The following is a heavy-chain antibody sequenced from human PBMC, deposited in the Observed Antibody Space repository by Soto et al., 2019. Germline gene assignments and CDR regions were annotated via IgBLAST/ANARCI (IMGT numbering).Heavy chain of an antibody. Sequence: QVQLVQSGAEVKKPGSSVKVSCKASGGTFSSYSINWVRQAPGQGLEWMGRITPILGIANYAQKFQGRVTITAEKSTSTAYMELSSLRSEDTAVYYCVREPYGDYSGYWGQGTLVTVSS. D-gene: IGHD4-17*01. CDR2: ITPILGIA. J-gene: IGHJ4*02. CDR3: VREPYGDYSGY. V-gene: IGHV1-69*08. CDR1: GGTFSSYS.